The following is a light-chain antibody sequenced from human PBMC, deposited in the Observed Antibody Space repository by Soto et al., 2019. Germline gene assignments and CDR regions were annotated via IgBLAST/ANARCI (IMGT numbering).Light chain of an antibody. J-gene: IGLJ1*01. CDR2: DVD. CDR1: SSDVGGYDS. CDR3: SSYTTRSTPLYV. Sequence: QSALTQPPSASGSPGQSVTISCSGTSSDVGGYDSVSWYQHHPGKVPKLIIFDVDKWPSGIPDRFSGFKSGNTASLTISGLQAEDEADYYCSSYTTRSTPLYVFGIGTKVTVL. V-gene: IGLV2-8*01.